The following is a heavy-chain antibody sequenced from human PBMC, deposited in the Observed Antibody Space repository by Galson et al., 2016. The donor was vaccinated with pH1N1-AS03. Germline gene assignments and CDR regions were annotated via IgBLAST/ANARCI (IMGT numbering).Heavy chain of an antibody. V-gene: IGHV4-39*02. Sequence: ETLSLTCSVSGASISSRSYHWVWIRQPPGKGLEWIGIVDYNVGTYYNPSLKSRVTIPPDTSNNRFSLKLTSVTAADTAIYYCATYMAGEGGRGYWGPGTLVTVSS. CDR3: ATYMAGEGGRGY. J-gene: IGHJ4*02. D-gene: IGHD3-10*01. CDR2: VDYNVGT. CDR1: GASISSRSYH.